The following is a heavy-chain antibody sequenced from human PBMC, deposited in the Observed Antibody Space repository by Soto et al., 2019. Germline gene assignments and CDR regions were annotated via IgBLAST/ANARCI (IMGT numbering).Heavy chain of an antibody. J-gene: IGHJ6*03. D-gene: IGHD2-8*01. Sequence: QVQLAQSGAEVKKPGASVKVSCKASGYTFTSYGISWVRQAPGQGLEWMGWISAYNGNTNYAQKLQGRVTMTTDTATSTAYMELRSLRSDDTAVYYCARVRVLMVYAIYYYYYMDVWGKGTTVTVSS. CDR1: GYTFTSYG. V-gene: IGHV1-18*01. CDR2: ISAYNGNT. CDR3: ARVRVLMVYAIYYYYYMDV.